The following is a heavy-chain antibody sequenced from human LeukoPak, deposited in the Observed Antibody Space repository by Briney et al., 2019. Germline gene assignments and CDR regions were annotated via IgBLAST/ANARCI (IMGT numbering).Heavy chain of an antibody. CDR2: IDYGGST. V-gene: IGHV4-39*07. Sequence: SETLSLTCTVSGDSNTNSLYYWGWVRQPPGKGLEWIGTIDYGGSTTYNPSLKSRVTISLDTSKNQFSLKLSSVTAADTAVYYCARDTRGDPTDYWGQGTLVTVSS. CDR1: GDSNTNSLYY. CDR3: ARDTRGDPTDY. J-gene: IGHJ4*02. D-gene: IGHD4-17*01.